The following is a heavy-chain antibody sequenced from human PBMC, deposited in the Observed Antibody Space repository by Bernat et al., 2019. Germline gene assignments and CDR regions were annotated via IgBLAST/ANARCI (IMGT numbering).Heavy chain of an antibody. Sequence: VQLVESGGVVVQPGGSLRLSCAASGFTFDDYTMHWVRQAPGKGLEWVAVISYDGSNKYYADSVKGRFTISRDNSKNTLYLQMNSLRAEDTAVYYCAKAANYYGSGSYPGPLDAFDIWGQGTMVTVSS. D-gene: IGHD3-10*01. CDR3: AKAANYYGSGSYPGPLDAFDI. CDR2: ISYDGSNK. CDR1: GFTFDDYT. V-gene: IGHV3-30*18. J-gene: IGHJ3*02.